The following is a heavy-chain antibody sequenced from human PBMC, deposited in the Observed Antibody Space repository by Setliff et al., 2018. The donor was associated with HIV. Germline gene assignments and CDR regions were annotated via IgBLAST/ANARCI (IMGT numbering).Heavy chain of an antibody. CDR1: GGSISITSYY. Sequence: SETLSLTCTVSGGSISITSYYWAWIRQPPGKGLEWIASFHYSGNTYYTSSLKSRVTISADTSKNHFSLRLSSVIATDTAVYFCATLHSSGWPYLTDYWGQGILVTVSS. V-gene: IGHV4-39*01. CDR3: ATLHSSGWPYLTDY. CDR2: FHYSGNT. J-gene: IGHJ4*02. D-gene: IGHD6-19*01.